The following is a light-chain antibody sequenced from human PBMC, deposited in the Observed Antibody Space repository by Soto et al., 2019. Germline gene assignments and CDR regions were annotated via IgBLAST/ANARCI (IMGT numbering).Light chain of an antibody. CDR3: QQYGSSLWT. CDR2: GAS. Sequence: EIVLTQSPGTLSLSPGERATLSCRASQSVSSSYLAWYQQKPGQAPRLLIYGASSRATCIPDRFSGSGSGTDFTITISRLEPEDFAVYYCQQYGSSLWTFGQGTKVEIK. V-gene: IGKV3-20*01. CDR1: QSVSSSY. J-gene: IGKJ1*01.